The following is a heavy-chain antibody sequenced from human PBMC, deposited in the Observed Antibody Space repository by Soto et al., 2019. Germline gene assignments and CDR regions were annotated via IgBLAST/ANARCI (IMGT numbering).Heavy chain of an antibody. D-gene: IGHD2-15*01. CDR2: ISAYNGNT. CDR3: ARDPPYCSGGSCSSTWFDP. V-gene: IGHV1-18*01. J-gene: IGHJ5*02. Sequence: AAVKVSCKASGYTFTSYGISWVRQAPGQGXEWMGWISAYNGNTNYAQKLQGRVTMTTDTSTSTAYMELRSLRSDDTAVYYCARDPPYCSGGSCSSTWFDPWGQGTLVTVSS. CDR1: GYTFTSYG.